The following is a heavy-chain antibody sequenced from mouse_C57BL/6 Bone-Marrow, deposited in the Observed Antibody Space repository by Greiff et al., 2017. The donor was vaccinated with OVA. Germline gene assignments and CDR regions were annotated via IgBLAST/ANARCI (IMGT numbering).Heavy chain of an antibody. J-gene: IGHJ4*01. CDR3: TRAYYSNPVDY. CDR2: IRNKANNHAT. V-gene: IGHV6-6*01. CDR1: GFTFSDAW. Sequence: EVKVEESGGGLVQPGGSMKLSCAASGFTFSDAWMDWVRQSPEKGLEWVAEIRNKANNHATYYAESVKGRVTISRDDSKRSIYLQMNSIRAEDAGIYYCTRAYYSNPVDYWGQGTSVTVSA. D-gene: IGHD2-5*01.